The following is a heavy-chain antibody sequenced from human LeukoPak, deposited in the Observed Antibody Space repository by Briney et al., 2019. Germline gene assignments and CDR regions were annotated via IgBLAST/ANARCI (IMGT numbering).Heavy chain of an antibody. J-gene: IGHJ4*02. CDR2: ISSSGGGT. D-gene: IGHD6-13*01. CDR1: GFTFKSYA. V-gene: IGHV3-23*01. Sequence: GGSLRLSCAASGFTFKSYAMTWVRQAPGKGLEWVSTISSSGGGTFYADSVKGRFTISRDNSKNSLYLQMNSLRDEDTAVYYCARRMAAAGTTTFDCWGQGTLVTVSS. CDR3: ARRMAAAGTTTFDC.